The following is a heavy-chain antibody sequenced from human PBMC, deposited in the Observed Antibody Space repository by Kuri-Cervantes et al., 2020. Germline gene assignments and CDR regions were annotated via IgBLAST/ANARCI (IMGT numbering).Heavy chain of an antibody. CDR1: GFTFSSYG. CDR3: TTDLWFGELLSDY. CDR2: ISYDGSNK. V-gene: IGHV3-30*12. D-gene: IGHD3-10*01. Sequence: GESLKISCAASGFTFSSYGMHWVRQAPGKGLGWVAVISYDGSNKYYADSVKGRFTISRDNSKNTLYLQMNSLKTEDTAVYYCTTDLWFGELLSDYWGQGTLVTVSS. J-gene: IGHJ4*02.